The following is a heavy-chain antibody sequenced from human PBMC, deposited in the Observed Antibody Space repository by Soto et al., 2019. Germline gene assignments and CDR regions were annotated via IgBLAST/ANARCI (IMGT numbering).Heavy chain of an antibody. V-gene: IGHV1-69*02. D-gene: IGHD3-10*01. CDR2: IIPMLGMS. CDR3: ATNYGSGSTHFDY. CDR1: GDTFNFYT. Sequence: QVQLVQSGAEVKTPGSSVKVSCTASGDTFNFYTLSWVRQAPGQGLEWMGRIIPMLGMSNYAQKFQGRVTVIPDQXTRTVYMVLSGLRSEDTALYYCATNYGSGSTHFDYWGQGTLVTVSS. J-gene: IGHJ4*02.